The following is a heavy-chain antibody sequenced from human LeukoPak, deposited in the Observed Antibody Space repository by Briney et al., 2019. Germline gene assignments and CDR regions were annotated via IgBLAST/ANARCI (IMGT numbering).Heavy chain of an antibody. CDR3: ARVPTIFGGTNWFDP. Sequence: SVKVSCKASGGTFSSYAISWVRQAPGQGLEWMGGIILIFGTANYAQKFQGRVTITTDESTSTAYMELSSLRSEDTAVYYCARVPTIFGGTNWFDPWGQGTLVTVSS. D-gene: IGHD3-3*01. CDR2: IILIFGTA. CDR1: GGTFSSYA. J-gene: IGHJ5*02. V-gene: IGHV1-69*05.